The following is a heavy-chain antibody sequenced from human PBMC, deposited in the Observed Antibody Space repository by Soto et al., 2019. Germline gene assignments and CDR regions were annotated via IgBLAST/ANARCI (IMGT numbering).Heavy chain of an antibody. CDR2: INPNSGGT. D-gene: IGHD3-22*01. Sequence: SVKVSCKASGYTFTGYYMHWVRQAPGQGLEWMGWINPNSGGTNYAQKFQGWVTMTRDTSISTAYMELSRLRSDDTAVYYCARGEYYYDSSDLDYWGQGTLVTVSS. V-gene: IGHV1-2*04. CDR3: ARGEYYYDSSDLDY. CDR1: GYTFTGYY. J-gene: IGHJ4*02.